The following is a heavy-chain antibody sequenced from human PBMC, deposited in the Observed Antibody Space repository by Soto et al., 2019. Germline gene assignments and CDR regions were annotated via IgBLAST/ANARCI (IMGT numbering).Heavy chain of an antibody. V-gene: IGHV1-69*01. J-gene: IGHJ5*02. D-gene: IGHD2-15*01. CDR1: GGTFSSYA. CDR3: ARCVPGYCSGGSCYWFDP. CDR2: IIPIFGTA. Sequence: QVQLVQSGAEVKKPGSSVKVSCKASGGTFSSYAISWVRQAPGQGLEWMGGIIPIFGTANYAQKFQGRVTITADESTSTAYMEQSSQRSEDTAVYYCARCVPGYCSGGSCYWFDPWGQGTLVTVSS.